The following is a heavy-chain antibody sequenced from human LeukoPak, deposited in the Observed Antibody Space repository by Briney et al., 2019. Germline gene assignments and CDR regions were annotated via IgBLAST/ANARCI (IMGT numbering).Heavy chain of an antibody. V-gene: IGHV1-69*13. CDR1: GGTFRSNA. CDR3: ARGWLAETTVVTPYNY. Sequence: ASVKVSCKASGGTFRSNAISWVRQAPGQGLEWTGGITPIFGTANYAQKFQGRVTITAVESMSTAYMELSSLRSEDTAVYYCARGWLAETTVVTPYNYWGQGTLVTVSS. D-gene: IGHD4-23*01. CDR2: ITPIFGTA. J-gene: IGHJ4*02.